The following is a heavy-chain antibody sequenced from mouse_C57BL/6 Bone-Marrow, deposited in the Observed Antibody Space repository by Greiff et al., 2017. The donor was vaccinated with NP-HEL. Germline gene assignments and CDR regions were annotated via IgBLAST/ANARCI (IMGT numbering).Heavy chain of an antibody. Sequence: QVQLQQPGTELVKPGASVKLSCKASGYTFTSYWMHWVKQRPGQGLEWIGNINPSNGGTNYNEKFKSKATLTVDKSSSTAYMQLSSLTSEDSAVYYCARGTITTVVATDFDYWGQGTTLTVSS. J-gene: IGHJ2*01. CDR3: ARGTITTVVATDFDY. CDR1: GYTFTSYW. V-gene: IGHV1-53*01. D-gene: IGHD1-1*01. CDR2: INPSNGGT.